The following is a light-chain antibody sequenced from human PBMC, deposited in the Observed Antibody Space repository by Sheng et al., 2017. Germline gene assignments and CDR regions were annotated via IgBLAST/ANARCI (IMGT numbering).Light chain of an antibody. CDR2: DAS. Sequence: DIQMTQSPSSLSASVGDRVTITCQASQDISNSLNWFQQKPGKAPELLIYDASNLETGVPSRFSGSGFGRDFTFTIRSLQPEDVATYYCQQYGHLPLTFGGGTKVEIK. J-gene: IGKJ4*01. CDR3: QQYGHLPLT. CDR1: QDISNS. V-gene: IGKV1-33*01.